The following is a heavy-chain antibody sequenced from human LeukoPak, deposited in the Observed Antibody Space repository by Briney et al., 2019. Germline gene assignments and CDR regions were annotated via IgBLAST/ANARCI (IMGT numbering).Heavy chain of an antibody. Sequence: GGSLRLSCAASGFMFSSNWMSWVRLAPGKGLEWVANIKEDGTETYYVDSVKGRFTISRDNAKNSLYLQMNSLRPEDTAVYYCANRGFRLQFGESPPFDPWGQGTLVTVSS. D-gene: IGHD3-10*01. J-gene: IGHJ5*02. CDR1: GFMFSSNW. V-gene: IGHV3-7*01. CDR2: IKEDGTET. CDR3: ANRGFRLQFGESPPFDP.